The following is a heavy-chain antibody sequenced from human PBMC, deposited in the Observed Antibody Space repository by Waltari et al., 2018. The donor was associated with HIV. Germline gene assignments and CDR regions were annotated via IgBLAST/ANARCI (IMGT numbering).Heavy chain of an antibody. D-gene: IGHD3-16*02. CDR1: GFHFDHNA. Sequence: EVQLKESGGGVVPPGGSLRWPGLRSGFHFDHNALGWIRQAPGKAPEWVAFIRSQGYGGTSDYAASVGGRFIISRDDSRSVVFLDMNSLKAEDTGVYYCVRDSLPKCAAASCYRTWGQGTEVIVSS. J-gene: IGHJ1*01. CDR3: VRDSLPKCAAASCYRT. V-gene: IGHV3-49*03. CDR2: IRSQGYGGTS.